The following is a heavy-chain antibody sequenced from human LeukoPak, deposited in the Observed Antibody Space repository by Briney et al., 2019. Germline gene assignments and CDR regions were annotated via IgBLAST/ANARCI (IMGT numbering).Heavy chain of an antibody. CDR3: AREYSSSPRY. Sequence: VASVKVSCKASGYTFTGYYMHWVRQAPGQGLEWMGWINPNSGGTNYAQKFQGRVTMTRDTSISTAYMELSRLRSDDTAVYYCAREYSSSPRYWGQGTLVTVSS. V-gene: IGHV1-2*02. CDR1: GYTFTGYY. D-gene: IGHD6-6*01. CDR2: INPNSGGT. J-gene: IGHJ4*02.